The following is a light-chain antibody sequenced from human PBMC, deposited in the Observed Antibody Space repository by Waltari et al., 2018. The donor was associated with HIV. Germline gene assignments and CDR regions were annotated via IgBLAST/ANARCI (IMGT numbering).Light chain of an antibody. Sequence: SHVLTTPPSVSVAPGQTARIPCGGNNIGSKSVHWYQQKPGQAPVVVVYDDSVRPSGIPERLSGSNSGNTATLTISRVEAGDEADYYCQVWDDSRDHVVFGGGTKLTVL. CDR3: QVWDDSRDHVV. V-gene: IGLV3-21*02. J-gene: IGLJ3*02. CDR1: NIGSKS. CDR2: DDS.